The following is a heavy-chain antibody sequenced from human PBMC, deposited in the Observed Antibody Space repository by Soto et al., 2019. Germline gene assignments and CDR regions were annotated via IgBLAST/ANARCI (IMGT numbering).Heavy chain of an antibody. J-gene: IGHJ5*02. CDR1: GYTLTELS. Sequence: QVQLVQSGAEVKKPGASVKVSCKVSGYTLTELSMHWVRQAPGKGLEWMGGFDPEDGETIYAQKFQGRVTMTEDTSTDTAYMELSSLRSEDTAVYYCATSDGIDYYDSSGYPNWSDPWGQGTLVTVSS. V-gene: IGHV1-24*01. CDR3: ATSDGIDYYDSSGYPNWSDP. D-gene: IGHD3-22*01. CDR2: FDPEDGET.